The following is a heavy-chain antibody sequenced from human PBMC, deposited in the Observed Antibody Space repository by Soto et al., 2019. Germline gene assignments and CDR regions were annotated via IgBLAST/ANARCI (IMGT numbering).Heavy chain of an antibody. Sequence: EVQLLDSGGGLVQPGGSLRLSCAASGCTFSNYAMTCVRQGPGKGLEWVSGISGSGGRSYYADSVKGRFTISRDNSKSTLYLQMNSLRAEATAVYYCAKAYFVWSSEQPYYFDYWGQGTLVTVSS. J-gene: IGHJ4*02. CDR1: GCTFSNYA. V-gene: IGHV3-23*01. CDR2: ISGSGGRS. CDR3: AKAYFVWSSEQPYYFDY. D-gene: IGHD3-16*01.